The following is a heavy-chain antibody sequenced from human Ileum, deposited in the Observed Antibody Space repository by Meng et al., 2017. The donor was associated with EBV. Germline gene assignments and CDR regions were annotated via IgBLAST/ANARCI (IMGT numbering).Heavy chain of an antibody. CDR3: ARYRLQNDYGDQLCYFDY. D-gene: IGHD4-17*01. J-gene: IGHJ4*02. CDR1: GGTFSGYD. CDR2: INHSGNT. Sequence: GQLVQVVAAPLKPSETLSLTCAVYGGTFSGYDCSWIRQPPGKGLEWIGEINHSGNTNYNPSLKSRVNISLDASNNQFALKLSSVTAADTAVYYCARYRLQNDYGDQLCYFDYLGQGTLVTVSS. V-gene: IGHV4-34*01.